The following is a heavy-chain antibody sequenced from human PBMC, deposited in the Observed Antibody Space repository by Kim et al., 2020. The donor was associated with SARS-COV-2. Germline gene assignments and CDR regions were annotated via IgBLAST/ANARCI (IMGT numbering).Heavy chain of an antibody. CDR3: ARKIFGVVRGYFDY. Sequence: SETLSLTCAVYGGSFSGYYWSWIRQPPGKGLEWIGEINHSGSTNYNPSLKSRVTISVDTSKNQFSLKLSSVTAADTAVYYCARKIFGVVRGYFDYWGQGT. CDR2: INHSGST. D-gene: IGHD3-3*01. V-gene: IGHV4-34*01. J-gene: IGHJ4*02. CDR1: GGSFSGYY.